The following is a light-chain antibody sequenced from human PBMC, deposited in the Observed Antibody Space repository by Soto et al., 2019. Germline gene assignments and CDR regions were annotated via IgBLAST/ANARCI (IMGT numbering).Light chain of an antibody. CDR3: ASWDDRLYGVL. CDR1: RSNIGSNT. V-gene: IGLV1-44*01. Sequence: QSGLTQPPSASGTPGQRVTISCSGTRSNIGSNTVNWYQQLPGTAPKLLIYSNNQRPSGVPARFSFSKSGTSASLAISGLRSEDEADYYCASWDDRLYGVLFGGGTKLTVL. CDR2: SNN. J-gene: IGLJ2*01.